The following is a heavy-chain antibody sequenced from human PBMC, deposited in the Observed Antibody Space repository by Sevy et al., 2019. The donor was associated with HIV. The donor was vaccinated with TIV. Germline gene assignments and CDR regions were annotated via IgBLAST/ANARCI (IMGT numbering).Heavy chain of an antibody. CDR1: GFTFSIYG. CDR2: IRYDGSTK. CDR3: AKDLTGRYSSSSGDFYY. J-gene: IGHJ4*02. V-gene: IGHV3-30*02. D-gene: IGHD6-6*01. Sequence: GGSLRLSCAASGFTFSIYGMHWVRQAPGKGLEWVACIRYDGSTKYYADSVKGRFTISRDNSKNTLYLQMNSLRAEDTAVYYCAKDLTGRYSSSSGDFYYWGQGTLVTVSS.